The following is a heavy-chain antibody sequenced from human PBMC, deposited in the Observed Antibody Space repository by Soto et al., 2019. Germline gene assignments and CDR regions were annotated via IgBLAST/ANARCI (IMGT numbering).Heavy chain of an antibody. J-gene: IGHJ4*02. CDR1: GFTFSDYY. Sequence: QVQLVESGGGLVKPGGSLRLSCAASGFTFSDYYMSWLRQAPGKGLEWVSYISSSSSYTNYADSVKGRFTISRDHAKNSLYLQMNSLRAEDTAVYYCARGYCSGGSCYPSDYWGQGTLVTVSS. CDR3: ARGYCSGGSCYPSDY. CDR2: ISSSSSYT. D-gene: IGHD2-15*01. V-gene: IGHV3-11*06.